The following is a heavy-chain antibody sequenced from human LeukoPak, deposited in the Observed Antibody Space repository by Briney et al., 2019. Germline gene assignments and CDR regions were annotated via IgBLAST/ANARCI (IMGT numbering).Heavy chain of an antibody. V-gene: IGHV3-21*01. CDR3: ARGVHYYDSSGTPDY. CDR2: ISSSSSYI. CDR1: GFTFSSYS. D-gene: IGHD3-22*01. J-gene: IGHJ4*02. Sequence: PGGSLRLSSAASGFTFSSYSMNWVRQAPGKGLEWVSSISSSSSYIYYADSVKGRFTISRDNAKNSLYLQMNSLRAEDTAVYYCARGVHYYDSSGTPDYWGQGTLVTVSS.